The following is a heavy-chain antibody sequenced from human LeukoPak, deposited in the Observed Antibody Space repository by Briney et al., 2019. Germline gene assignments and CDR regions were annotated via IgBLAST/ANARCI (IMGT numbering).Heavy chain of an antibody. V-gene: IGHV3-48*01. CDR2: VTAGSSAK. CDR1: GFTFSSYR. Sequence: GGSLRLSCAASGFTFSSYRMTWVRQAPGQGLEWISYVTAGSSAKDYADSVKGRFVISRDNGQNSLYLQMNSLRVEDTAVYYCAKSRDAYNVLDSWGQGTLVTVSS. CDR3: AKSRDAYNVLDS. J-gene: IGHJ4*02. D-gene: IGHD5-24*01.